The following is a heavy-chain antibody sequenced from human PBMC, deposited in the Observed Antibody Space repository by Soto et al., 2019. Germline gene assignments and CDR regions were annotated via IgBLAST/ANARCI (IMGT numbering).Heavy chain of an antibody. CDR3: ARGNHRWLQLWYFDL. Sequence: QVQLVQSGAEVKKPGSSVTVSCKASGGTFSSYTISWVRQAPGQGLEWMGGIIPIFGTANYAQKFQGRVTITADESPSTAYMELSSLGSEDTAVYYCARGNHRWLQLWYFDLWGRGTLVTVSS. CDR2: IIPIFGTA. V-gene: IGHV1-69*12. D-gene: IGHD5-12*01. CDR1: GGTFSSYT. J-gene: IGHJ2*01.